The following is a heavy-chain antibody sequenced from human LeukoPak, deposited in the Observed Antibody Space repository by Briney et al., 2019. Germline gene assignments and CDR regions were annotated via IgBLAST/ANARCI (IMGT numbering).Heavy chain of an antibody. CDR2: XXXXGSXT. V-gene: IGHV3-23*01. CDR3: AKHQFGDYIWGSYRYNDY. Sequence: PGGSLRLSCAASEFTFSSYAXXXXXXAXXXXXXXXXXXXXXGSXTXXXDSXKGXXXXXXDNSKNTLYLQMNSLRAEDTAVYYXAKHQFGDYIWGSYRYNDYWGQGTLVTVSS. CDR1: EFTFSSYA. D-gene: IGHD3-16*02. J-gene: IGHJ4*02.